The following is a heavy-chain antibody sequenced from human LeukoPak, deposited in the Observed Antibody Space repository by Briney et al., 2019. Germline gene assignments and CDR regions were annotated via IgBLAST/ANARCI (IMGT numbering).Heavy chain of an antibody. CDR3: ANIAAAGTRTDS. CDR1: GFTFSSYT. CDR2: ISGSSSYI. D-gene: IGHD6-13*01. Sequence: GGSLRLSCAASGFTFSSYTMNWVRQAPGKGLEWVSSISGSSSYIYYAESVKGRFTISRDSARNSLFLQMNSLRAEDTAVYYCANIAAAGTRTDSWGQGTLVTVSS. J-gene: IGHJ4*02. V-gene: IGHV3-21*01.